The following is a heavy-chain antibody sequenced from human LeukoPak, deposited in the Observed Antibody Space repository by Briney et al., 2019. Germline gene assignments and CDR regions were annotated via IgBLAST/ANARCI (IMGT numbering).Heavy chain of an antibody. CDR2: ISGSSNTI. J-gene: IGHJ3*02. V-gene: IGHV3-48*02. CDR3: ALNSSSYRGDAFDI. CDR1: GFSFRSFA. Sequence: GGSLRLSCSASGFSFRSFAMNWVRQAPGKGLEWVSYISGSSNTIYHADSVKGRFTISRDNAKNSLYLQMNNLRDEDTAVYYCALNSSSYRGDAFDIWGQGTMVTVSS. D-gene: IGHD6-13*01.